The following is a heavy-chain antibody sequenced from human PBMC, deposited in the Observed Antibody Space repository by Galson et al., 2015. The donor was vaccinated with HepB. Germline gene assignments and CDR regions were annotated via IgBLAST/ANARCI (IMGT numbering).Heavy chain of an antibody. Sequence: QVQLQESGPGLVKPSQTLSLTCTVSGGSISSGGYYWSWIRQHPGKGLEWIGYIYYSGSTHYNPSLKSRVTISVDRSKNQFSLKLSSVTAADTAVYYCARVRHYYDIGRDAFDIWGQGTMVTVSS. CDR2: IYYSGST. CDR3: ARVRHYYDIGRDAFDI. V-gene: IGHV4-31*03. CDR1: GGSISSGGYY. D-gene: IGHD3-22*01. J-gene: IGHJ3*02.